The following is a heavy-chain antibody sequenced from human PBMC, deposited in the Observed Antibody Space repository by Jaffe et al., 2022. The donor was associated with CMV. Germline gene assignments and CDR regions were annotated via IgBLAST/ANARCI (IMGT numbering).Heavy chain of an antibody. J-gene: IGHJ4*02. CDR1: GFTFSNYA. V-gene: IGHV3-23*04. CDR3: AKGYSGYDGYFDY. CDR2: ISGSGDST. D-gene: IGHD5-12*01. Sequence: EVQLVESGGGLVQPGGSLRLSCAASGFTFSNYAMSWVRQAPGKGLEWVSAISGSGDSTYYADSVKGRFTVSRDNSKNTLYLQMNSLRAEDTAVYHCAKGYSGYDGYFDYWGQGTLLTVSS.